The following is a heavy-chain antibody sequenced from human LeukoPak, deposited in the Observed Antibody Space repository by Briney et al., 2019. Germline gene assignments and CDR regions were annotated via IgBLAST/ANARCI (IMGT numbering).Heavy chain of an antibody. CDR3: AKREKGTTGRFFDY. Sequence: GGSLRLSCAASGFTFTNDAMTWVRQAPGEGLEWVSGISEGVGNTYYADSVEGRFTISRDHSKNTLYLQMNSLRAEDTALYYCAKREKGTTGRFFDYWGQGTLVTVSS. CDR1: GFTFTNDA. J-gene: IGHJ4*02. V-gene: IGHV3-23*01. D-gene: IGHD4-17*01. CDR2: ISEGVGNT.